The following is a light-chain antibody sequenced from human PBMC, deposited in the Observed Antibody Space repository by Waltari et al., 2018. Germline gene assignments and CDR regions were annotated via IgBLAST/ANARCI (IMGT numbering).Light chain of an antibody. CDR1: TGAVTTGHS. J-gene: IGLJ3*02. Sequence: AVVTQEPSLTVSPGGTVTLTCGSSTGAVTTGHSPYWFQQKPGQAPKTLIYDTTDRHSWTPARFSGSLVGDKAALTLSGVQPEDEADYYCFLSYSGARVFGGGTKLTVL. CDR2: DTT. V-gene: IGLV7-46*01. CDR3: FLSYSGARV.